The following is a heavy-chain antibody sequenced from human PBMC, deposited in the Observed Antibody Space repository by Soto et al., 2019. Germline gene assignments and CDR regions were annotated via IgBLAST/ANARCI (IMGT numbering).Heavy chain of an antibody. Sequence: ASVKVSCKASGYTFTSSGISWVRQAPGQGLEWMGWISAYNGNTNYAQKLQGRVTMTTDTPTSTAYMELRSLRSDDTAVYYCARDLRITGTTPLGYWGQGTLVTVSS. J-gene: IGHJ4*02. CDR1: GYTFTSSG. CDR2: ISAYNGNT. V-gene: IGHV1-18*01. D-gene: IGHD1-7*01. CDR3: ARDLRITGTTPLGY.